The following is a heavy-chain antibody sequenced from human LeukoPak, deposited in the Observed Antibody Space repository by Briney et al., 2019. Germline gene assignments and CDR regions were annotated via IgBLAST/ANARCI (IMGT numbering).Heavy chain of an antibody. CDR3: ARDRATFGAVTDAFDI. Sequence: SETLSLTCSVSGYSISNNYYWGWIRQPPGKGLEWIGSLSHSGATYYNPSLKSRVTIRVDTSKNQFSLRLSSVTAADTAMYFCARDRATFGAVTDAFDIWGPGTMVTVSS. CDR2: LSHSGAT. J-gene: IGHJ3*02. CDR1: GYSISNNYY. D-gene: IGHD3-3*01. V-gene: IGHV4-38-2*02.